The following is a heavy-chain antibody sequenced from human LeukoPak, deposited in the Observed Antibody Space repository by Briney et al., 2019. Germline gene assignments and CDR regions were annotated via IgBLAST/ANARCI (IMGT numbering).Heavy chain of an antibody. CDR3: ARGNRGVVVVAATPANLFDP. CDR1: GGSISSGDYY. V-gene: IGHV4-30-4*01. D-gene: IGHD2-15*01. CDR2: IYYSGST. Sequence: SETLSLTCTVSGGSISSGDYYWSWIRQPPGKGLEWIGYIYYSGSTYYNPSLKSRVTISVDTSKNQFSLKLSSVTAADTAVYYCARGNRGVVVVAATPANLFDPWGQGTLVTVSS. J-gene: IGHJ5*02.